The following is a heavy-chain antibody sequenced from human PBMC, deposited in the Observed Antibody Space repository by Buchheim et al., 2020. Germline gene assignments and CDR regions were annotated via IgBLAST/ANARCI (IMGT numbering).Heavy chain of an antibody. CDR3: AKDAIAAAGAHTFDY. Sequence: QVQLVESGGGVVQPGRSLRLSCAASGFTFSSYGMHWVRQAPGKGLEWVAVISYDGSNKYYADSVKGRFTISRDNSKNTLYLQMNSLRAEDTAVYYCAKDAIAAAGAHTFDYWGQGTL. V-gene: IGHV3-30*18. J-gene: IGHJ4*02. CDR2: ISYDGSNK. CDR1: GFTFSSYG. D-gene: IGHD6-13*01.